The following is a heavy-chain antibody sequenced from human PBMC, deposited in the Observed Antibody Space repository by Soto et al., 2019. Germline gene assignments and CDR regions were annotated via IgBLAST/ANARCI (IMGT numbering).Heavy chain of an antibody. CDR1: GFTFTSYT. V-gene: IGHV3-23*01. Sequence: PGGSLRLSCAASGFTFTSYTMTWVRQAPGTGLEWVSSISGSGDSTYYADSVKGRFTVSRDNSKNTLYLLMNSLRAEDTAVYYCAAAVTSHYWGQGTLVTVSS. CDR2: ISGSGDST. D-gene: IGHD4-17*01. CDR3: AAAVTSHY. J-gene: IGHJ4*02.